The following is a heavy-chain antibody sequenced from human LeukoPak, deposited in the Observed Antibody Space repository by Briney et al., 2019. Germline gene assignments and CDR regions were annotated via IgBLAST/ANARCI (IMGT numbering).Heavy chain of an antibody. CDR1: GGSISSYY. Sequence: SETLSLTCTVSGGSISSYYWSWIRQPPGKGLEWIGYIYYSGSTNYNPSLKSRVTISVDTSKNQFSLKLSSVTAADTAVYYCARDNSLRRNNWFDPWGQGTLVTVSS. D-gene: IGHD1-1*01. V-gene: IGHV4-59*01. CDR2: IYYSGST. CDR3: ARDNSLRRNNWFDP. J-gene: IGHJ5*02.